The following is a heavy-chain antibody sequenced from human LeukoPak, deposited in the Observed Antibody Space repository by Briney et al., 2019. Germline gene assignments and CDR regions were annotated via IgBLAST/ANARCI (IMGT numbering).Heavy chain of an antibody. D-gene: IGHD6-19*01. V-gene: IGHV3-21*01. CDR1: GFTFSSYS. CDR3: AGGSSGWSPAHAFDI. Sequence: GGSLRLSCAAPGFTFSSYSMNWVRQAPGKGLEWVSSISSSSSYIYYADSVKGRFTISRDNAKNSLYLQMNSLRAEDTAVYYCAGGSSGWSPAHAFDIWGQGTMVTVSS. CDR2: ISSSSSYI. J-gene: IGHJ3*02.